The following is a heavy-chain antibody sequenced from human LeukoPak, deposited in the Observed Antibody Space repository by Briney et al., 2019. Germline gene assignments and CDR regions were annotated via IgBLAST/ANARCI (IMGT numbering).Heavy chain of an antibody. CDR3: ARLYSSSWPLDY. D-gene: IGHD6-13*01. Sequence: GGSLRLSCAASGFTFSDYYMSWIRQAPGKGLGWVSYISSSGSTIYYADSVKGRFTISRDNAKNSLYLQMNSLRAEDTAVYYCARLYSSSWPLDYWGQGTLVTVSS. J-gene: IGHJ4*02. CDR2: ISSSGSTI. CDR1: GFTFSDYY. V-gene: IGHV3-11*04.